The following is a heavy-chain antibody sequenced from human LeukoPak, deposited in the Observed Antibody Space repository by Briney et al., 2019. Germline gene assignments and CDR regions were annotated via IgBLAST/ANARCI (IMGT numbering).Heavy chain of an antibody. CDR2: IYYSGTT. Sequence: SETLSLTCTVSGGSINSSRDYWGWIRKPPGKGLVLNGTIYYSGTTYYNPSLKSRVTISVDTSRTRFSLKLTSVTAADTAVYYCARRIAYDTSGYLYYFDYWGQGTLVTVSS. J-gene: IGHJ4*02. D-gene: IGHD3-22*01. CDR1: GGSINSSRDY. V-gene: IGHV4-39*01. CDR3: ARRIAYDTSGYLYYFDY.